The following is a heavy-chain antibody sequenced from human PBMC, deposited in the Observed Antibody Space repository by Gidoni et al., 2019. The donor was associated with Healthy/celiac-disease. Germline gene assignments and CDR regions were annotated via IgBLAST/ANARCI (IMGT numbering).Heavy chain of an antibody. CDR3: ARGITFGGVSPLFDY. CDR1: GFTFSSYE. J-gene: IGHJ4*02. V-gene: IGHV3-48*03. D-gene: IGHD3-16*01. Sequence: EVQLVESGGGLVQPGGSLRLSCAASGFTFSSYEMNWVRQAPGKGLEWVSYISSSGSTIYYADSVKGRFTISRDNAKNSLYLQMNSLRAEDTAVYYCARGITFGGVSPLFDYWGQGTLVTVSS. CDR2: ISSSGSTI.